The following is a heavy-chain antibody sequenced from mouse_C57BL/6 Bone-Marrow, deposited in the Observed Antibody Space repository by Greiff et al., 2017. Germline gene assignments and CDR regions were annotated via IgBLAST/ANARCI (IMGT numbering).Heavy chain of an antibody. CDR2: IDPANGNT. Sequence: EVQLQQSVAELVRPGASVKLSCTASGFNIKNTYMHWVKQRPEQGLEWIGRIDPANGNTKYDPKFQGKATITADTSSNTAYLQLSSLTTEDTAIYYCAGPVFIATRGCDYWGQGTTRTVSS. D-gene: IGHD1-1*01. J-gene: IGHJ2*01. CDR1: GFNIKNTY. V-gene: IGHV14-3*01. CDR3: AGPVFIATRGCDY.